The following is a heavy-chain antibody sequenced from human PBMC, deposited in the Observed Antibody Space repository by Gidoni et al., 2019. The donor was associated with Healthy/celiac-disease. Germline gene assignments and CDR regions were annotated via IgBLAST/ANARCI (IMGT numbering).Heavy chain of an antibody. CDR3: ARGGTVGVTTKESWFDP. J-gene: IGHJ5*02. CDR1: GFTFISYS. D-gene: IGHD1-26*01. V-gene: IGHV3-21*01. CDR2: ITSTSSYI. Sequence: EVQLVESGGGLVKPGGSLRLSCAASGFTFISYSMNWVRQAPGKGLEWVASITSTSSYIYYADSVKGRFTISRDNAKNSLYLQMNSLRAEDMAVYYCARGGTVGVTTKESWFDPWGQGTLVTVSS.